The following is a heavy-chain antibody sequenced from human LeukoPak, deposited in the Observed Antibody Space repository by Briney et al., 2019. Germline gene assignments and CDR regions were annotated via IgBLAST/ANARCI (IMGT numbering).Heavy chain of an antibody. J-gene: IGHJ4*02. V-gene: IGHV3-30*04. Sequence: GGSLRLSCAASGFTFSSYAMHWVRQAPGKGLEWVAVISYDGSNKYYADSVKGRFTISTDNAKNSLYLQMNSLRAEDTAVYYCARDAYYDFWSGYPRYFDYWGQGTLVTVSS. D-gene: IGHD3-3*01. CDR3: ARDAYYDFWSGYPRYFDY. CDR1: GFTFSSYA. CDR2: ISYDGSNK.